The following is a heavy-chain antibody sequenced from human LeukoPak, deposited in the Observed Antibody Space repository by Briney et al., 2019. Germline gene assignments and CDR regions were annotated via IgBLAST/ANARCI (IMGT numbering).Heavy chain of an antibody. CDR3: ARGSGDGYNFLDLDY. J-gene: IGHJ4*02. D-gene: IGHD5-24*01. V-gene: IGHV4-38-2*02. CDR2: FYHSGST. CDR1: GYSISSGYY. Sequence: SETLSLTCTVSGYSISSGYYWGWIRQPPGKGLEWIGSFYHSGSTYYKSSLKSRVTISVDTSKNQFSLNLSSVTAADTAVYYCARGSGDGYNFLDLDYWGQGTLVTVSS.